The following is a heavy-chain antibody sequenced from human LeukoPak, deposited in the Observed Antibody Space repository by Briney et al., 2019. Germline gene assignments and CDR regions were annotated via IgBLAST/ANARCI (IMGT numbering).Heavy chain of an antibody. D-gene: IGHD3-10*01. CDR3: AKGGGVFAYYFDY. J-gene: IGHJ4*02. Sequence: GGSLRLSCAASGFTFSNYAMSWVRQAPGKGLEWVSAISGSGGTTYYADSVKGRFTISRDNSKNTLFLQMNSLRAEDTAVYYCAKGGGVFAYYFDYWGQGTLVTVSS. V-gene: IGHV3-23*01. CDR2: ISGSGGTT. CDR1: GFTFSNYA.